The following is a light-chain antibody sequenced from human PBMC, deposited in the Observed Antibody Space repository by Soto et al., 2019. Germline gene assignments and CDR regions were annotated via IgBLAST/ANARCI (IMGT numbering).Light chain of an antibody. V-gene: IGKV1-12*01. CDR1: QGISGW. J-gene: IGKJ4*01. CDR2: AAS. Sequence: DIQMTQSPSAVSASVGDRVTITCRASQGISGWLAWYQQKPGKAPKLLIYAASSLQSGVPSRFSGSGSETDFTLTINSLHPEDFATYFCQQVNRFHLTFGGGTKVDIK. CDR3: QQVNRFHLT.